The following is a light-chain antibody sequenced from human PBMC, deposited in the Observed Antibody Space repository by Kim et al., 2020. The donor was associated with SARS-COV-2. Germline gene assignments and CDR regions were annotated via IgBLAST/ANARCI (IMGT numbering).Light chain of an antibody. Sequence: VSPGERAPLSCRASQSVSSNLAWYQQQPGQAPRLLISGASTRATGIPARFSGSGSGTEFTLTISSLQSEDFALYYCQQYNNWPPVFGPGTKVDIK. J-gene: IGKJ3*01. CDR3: QQYNNWPPV. V-gene: IGKV3-15*01. CDR2: GAS. CDR1: QSVSSN.